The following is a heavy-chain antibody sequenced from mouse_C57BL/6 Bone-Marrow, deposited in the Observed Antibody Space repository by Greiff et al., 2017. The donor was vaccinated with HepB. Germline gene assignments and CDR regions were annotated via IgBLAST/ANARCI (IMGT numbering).Heavy chain of an antibody. V-gene: IGHV5-12*01. J-gene: IGHJ1*03. Sequence: DVMLVESGGGLVQPGGSLKLSCAASGFTFSDYYMYWVRQTPEKRLEWVAYISNGGGSTYYPDTVKGRFTISRDNAKNTLYLQMSRLKSEDTAMYYCARRVTTDWYFDVWGTGTTVTVSS. CDR3: ARRVTTDWYFDV. CDR2: ISNGGGST. CDR1: GFTFSDYY. D-gene: IGHD1-1*01.